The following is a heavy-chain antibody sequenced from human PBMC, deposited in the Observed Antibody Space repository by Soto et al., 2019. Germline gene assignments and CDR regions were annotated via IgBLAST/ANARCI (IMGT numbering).Heavy chain of an antibody. D-gene: IGHD6-19*01. CDR2: INHSGST. CDR1: GGSFSGYY. J-gene: IGHJ6*03. Sequence: SETLSLTCAVYGGSFSGYYWSWIRQRPGKGLEWIGEINHSGSTNYNPSLKSRVTISVDTSKNQFSLKLSSVTAADTAVYYCARVTPTYSSGWHRAIYYMDVWGKGTTVT. V-gene: IGHV4-34*01. CDR3: ARVTPTYSSGWHRAIYYMDV.